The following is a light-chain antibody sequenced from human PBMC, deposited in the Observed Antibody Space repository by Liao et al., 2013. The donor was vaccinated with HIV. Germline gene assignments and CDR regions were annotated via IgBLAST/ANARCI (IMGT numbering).Light chain of an antibody. CDR1: NVGSKS. Sequence: SYVLTQPPSVSVAPGKTARITCGGNNVGSKSVHWYQQKPGQAPVLVIYFDSDRPSGIPERFSGSNSGNTATLTISRVEAGDEAGYYCQAWDSTTVIFGGGTKLTVL. V-gene: IGLV3-21*01. J-gene: IGLJ2*01. CDR2: FDS. CDR3: QAWDSTTVI.